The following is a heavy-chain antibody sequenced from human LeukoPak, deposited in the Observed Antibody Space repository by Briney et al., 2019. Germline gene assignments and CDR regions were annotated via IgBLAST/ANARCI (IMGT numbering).Heavy chain of an antibody. D-gene: IGHD3-22*01. CDR1: GYTLTELS. Sequence: ASVKVSCKVSGYTLTELSMHWVRQAPGEGLEWMGGFDPEDGETIYAQKFQGRVTMTRDMSTSTAYMELSSLRSEDTAVYYCARRSDDYDSSAYYHWGQGTLVTVSS. V-gene: IGHV1-24*01. CDR3: ARRSDDYDSSAYYH. CDR2: FDPEDGET. J-gene: IGHJ4*02.